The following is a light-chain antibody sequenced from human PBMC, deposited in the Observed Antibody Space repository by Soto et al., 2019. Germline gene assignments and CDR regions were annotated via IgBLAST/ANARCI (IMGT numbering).Light chain of an antibody. CDR2: DAS. V-gene: IGKV1-5*01. J-gene: IGKJ2*01. Sequence: DIQMTQSPSTLSASVGDRVTITCRASQSISSWLAWYQQKPGKAPKLLIYDASSLESVVPSRFSGSGSGTEFTLTISSLQPDDFANYYCQQYNSYSAFGQGTKLEIK. CDR3: QQYNSYSA. CDR1: QSISSW.